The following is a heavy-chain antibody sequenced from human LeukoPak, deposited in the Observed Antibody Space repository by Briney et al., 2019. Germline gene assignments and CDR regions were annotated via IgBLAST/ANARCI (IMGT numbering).Heavy chain of an antibody. V-gene: IGHV3-33*01. J-gene: IGHJ4*02. D-gene: IGHD4-17*01. Sequence: GRSLRLSCAASGFTFSSYGMHWVRQAPGKGLEWVAVIWYDGSNKYYADSVKGRFTISRDNSRNTLYLQMNSLRAEDTAVYYCARGDDYGDSWGQGTLVTVSS. CDR3: ARGDDYGDS. CDR1: GFTFSSYG. CDR2: IWYDGSNK.